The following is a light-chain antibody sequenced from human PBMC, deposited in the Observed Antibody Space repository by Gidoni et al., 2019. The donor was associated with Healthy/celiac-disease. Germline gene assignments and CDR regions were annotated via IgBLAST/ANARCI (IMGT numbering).Light chain of an antibody. Sequence: EIVMPQSPATLSVSPGERATLSCRASQRVSSNLAWYQQKPGQAPRLLIYGASTRATGIPARFSGSGSGTEFTLTISSLQSEDFAVYYCQQYNNWPLTFGQGTKVEIK. V-gene: IGKV3-15*01. CDR1: QRVSSN. CDR2: GAS. J-gene: IGKJ1*01. CDR3: QQYNNWPLT.